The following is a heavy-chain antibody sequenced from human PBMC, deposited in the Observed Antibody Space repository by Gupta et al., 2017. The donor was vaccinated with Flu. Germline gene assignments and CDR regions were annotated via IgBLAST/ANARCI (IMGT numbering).Heavy chain of an antibody. D-gene: IGHD3-9*01. CDR2: ISSSSSYI. CDR1: GFTFRHYS. J-gene: IGHJ4*02. Sequence: EVQLVESGGGLVKPGGSLRLSCAASGFTFRHYSMNWVRPAPGKGLEWVSSISSSSSYIYYADSVKGRFTISRDNAKNSLYLQMNSLRAEDTAVYYCARGIRGYFVSDYWGQGTLVTVSS. CDR3: ARGIRGYFVSDY. V-gene: IGHV3-21*01.